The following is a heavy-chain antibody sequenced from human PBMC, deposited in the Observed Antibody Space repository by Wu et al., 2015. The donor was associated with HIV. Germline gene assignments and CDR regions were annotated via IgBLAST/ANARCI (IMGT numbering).Heavy chain of an antibody. CDR3: ARNTDSVATSLYSLGV. CDR2: INPLFGTT. CDR1: GDNFASYA. V-gene: IGHV1-69*05. D-gene: IGHD5-12*01. Sequence: QVQLVQFGAEVKKPGSSVKVTCKASGDNFASYAISWVRQAPEQGLEWMGGINPLFGTTKNAQKFQGRVTMTTDESKSTVYMELDSLRSEDTAVYYCARNTDSVATSLYSLGVWGQGTTVIVSS. J-gene: IGHJ6*02.